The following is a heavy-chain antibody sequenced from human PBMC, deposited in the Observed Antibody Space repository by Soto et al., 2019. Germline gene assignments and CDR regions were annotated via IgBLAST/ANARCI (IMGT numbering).Heavy chain of an antibody. CDR2: ISYDGSNK. V-gene: IGHV3-30-3*01. CDR1: GFTFSSYA. D-gene: IGHD6-6*01. CDR3: ARSSIAARVIDY. J-gene: IGHJ4*02. Sequence: RLSCAASGFTFSSYAMHWVRQAPGKGLEWVAVISYDGSNKYYADSVKGRFTISRDNSKNTLYLQMNSLRAEDTAVYYCARSSIAARVIDYWGQGTLVTVPS.